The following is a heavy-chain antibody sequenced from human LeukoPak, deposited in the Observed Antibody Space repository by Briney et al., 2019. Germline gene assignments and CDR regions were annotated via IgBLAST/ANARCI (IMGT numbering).Heavy chain of an antibody. D-gene: IGHD1-7*01. J-gene: IGHJ3*02. Sequence: SETLSPTCTVSGGATSTYSRGCIRQPPRKGLEWIGYIYYSGSTNYNPSLTSRVTISVDTSKNQFSLKLSSVTAADTAVYYCARVRTTGDAFDIWGQGTMVTVSS. V-gene: IGHV4-59*01. CDR2: IYYSGST. CDR1: GGATSTYS. CDR3: ARVRTTGDAFDI.